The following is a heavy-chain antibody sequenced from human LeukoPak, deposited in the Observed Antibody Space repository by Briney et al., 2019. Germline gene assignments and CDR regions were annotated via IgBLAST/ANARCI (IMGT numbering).Heavy chain of an antibody. Sequence: GGSLRLSSAASGFTFSSYSMNWVRQAPGKGLEWVSAISGSGGSTYYADSVKGRFTISRDNSKNTLYLQMNSLRAEDTAVYYCAKDGTANPYYYDSSGYYWDYWGQGTLVTVSS. D-gene: IGHD3-22*01. CDR1: GFTFSSYS. J-gene: IGHJ4*02. CDR2: ISGSGGST. V-gene: IGHV3-23*01. CDR3: AKDGTANPYYYDSSGYYWDY.